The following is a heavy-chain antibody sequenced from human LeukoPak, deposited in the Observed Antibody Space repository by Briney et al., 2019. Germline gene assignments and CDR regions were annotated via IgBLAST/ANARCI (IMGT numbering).Heavy chain of an antibody. V-gene: IGHV3-30-3*01. CDR3: ARELDNGDYPN. Sequence: PGGSLRLSCAASGFTFSSYAMHWVRQAPGKGLEWVAVISYDGSNKYYADSVKGRFTISRDNSKNTLYLQMNSLRAEDTAVYYCARELDNGDYPNWGQGTLVTVSS. D-gene: IGHD4-17*01. J-gene: IGHJ4*02. CDR1: GFTFSSYA. CDR2: ISYDGSNK.